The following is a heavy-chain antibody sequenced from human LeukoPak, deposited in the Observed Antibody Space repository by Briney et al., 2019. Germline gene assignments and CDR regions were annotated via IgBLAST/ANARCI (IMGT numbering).Heavy chain of an antibody. V-gene: IGHV3-43D*03. CDR2: INWDGGST. D-gene: IGHD6-13*01. Sequence: PGGSLRLSCAASGFTFDDYAMHWVRQAPGKGLEWVSLINWDGGSTYYADSVKGRFTISRDNSKNSLYLQMNSLRAEDTALYYCAQGSYSSSWYEGGSWVDYWGQGTLVTVSS. CDR3: AQGSYSSSWYEGGSWVDY. CDR1: GFTFDDYA. J-gene: IGHJ4*02.